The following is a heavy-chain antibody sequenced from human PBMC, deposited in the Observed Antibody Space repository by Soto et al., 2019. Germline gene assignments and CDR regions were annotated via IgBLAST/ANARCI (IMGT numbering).Heavy chain of an antibody. CDR2: INHSGST. CDR3: ARVKSVAGTFVDY. J-gene: IGHJ4*02. D-gene: IGHD6-19*01. CDR1: GGSFSGYY. Sequence: SETLSLTCAVYGGSFSGYYWSWIRQPPGKGLEWIGEINHSGSTNYNPSLKSRVTISVDTSKNQFSLKLSSVTAADTAVYYCARVKSVAGTFVDYWGQGTLVTVSS. V-gene: IGHV4-34*01.